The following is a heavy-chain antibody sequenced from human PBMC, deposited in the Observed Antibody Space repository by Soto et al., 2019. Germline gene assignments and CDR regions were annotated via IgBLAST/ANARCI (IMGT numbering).Heavy chain of an antibody. CDR2: INPKNGDT. Sequence: ASVKVSCKTSGYFFNDYHMHWVRQAPGQGLEWMGWINPKNGDTNYAQKFQDRVTMTRDTSISTVYIDSSRLTSNDPAVYYCAREAGGCSSAAVLLETRGQGTLVTAAS. J-gene: IGHJ4*02. D-gene: IGHD3-3*02. CDR3: AREAGGCSSAAVLLET. V-gene: IGHV1-2*02. CDR1: GYFFNDYH.